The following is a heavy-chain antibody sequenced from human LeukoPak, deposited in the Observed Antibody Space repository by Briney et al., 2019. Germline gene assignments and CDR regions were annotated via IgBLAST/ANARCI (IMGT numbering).Heavy chain of an antibody. D-gene: IGHD3-10*01. V-gene: IGHV3-7*01. CDR1: GFTLSSDW. Sequence: GGSLRLSCAASGFTLSSDWMSGVRQAPGKGLEWVANIKPDGGEKYYVDAVKGQFTVSRDNARNSLYLQMSSLRAEDTAVYYCVRYYTRHSWYFDLWGRGTLVTVSS. CDR2: IKPDGGEK. J-gene: IGHJ2*01. CDR3: VRYYTRHSWYFDL.